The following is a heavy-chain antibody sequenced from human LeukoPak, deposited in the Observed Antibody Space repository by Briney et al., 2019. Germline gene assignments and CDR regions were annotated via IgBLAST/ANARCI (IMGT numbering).Heavy chain of an antibody. CDR2: IYYSGST. CDR1: GGSFSGYY. Sequence: SETLSLTCAVYGGSFSGYYWSWIRQPPGKGLEWIGYIYYSGSTNYNPSLKSRVTISVDTSKNQFSLKLSSVTAADTAVYYCARSHSVWASFDYWGQGTLVTVSS. J-gene: IGHJ4*02. CDR3: ARSHSVWASFDY. D-gene: IGHD3-16*01. V-gene: IGHV4-59*01.